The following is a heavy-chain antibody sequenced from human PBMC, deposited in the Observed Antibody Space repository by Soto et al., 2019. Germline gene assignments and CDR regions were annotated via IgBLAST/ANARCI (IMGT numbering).Heavy chain of an antibody. CDR3: ARVIRADSTSSNFYYYSGLDV. V-gene: IGHV3-30*03. J-gene: IGHJ6*02. CDR1: GFTFSTYG. CDR2: ISNNGINK. D-gene: IGHD6-6*01. Sequence: LRLSCAASGFTFSTYGMHWVRQAPGKGLEWLAVISNNGINKYYADSVKGRFTISRDNSKDTLFLQMNSLRGEDTAIYYCARVIRADSTSSNFYYYSGLDVWGQGTTVTVSS.